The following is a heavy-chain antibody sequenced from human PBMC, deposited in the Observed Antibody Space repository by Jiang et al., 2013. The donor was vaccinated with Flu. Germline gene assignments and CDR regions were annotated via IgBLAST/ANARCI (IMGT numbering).Heavy chain of an antibody. V-gene: IGHV6-1*01. D-gene: IGHD6-13*01. CDR3: ARGVGSSSWDGPDFYFDL. J-gene: IGHJ2*01. CDR1: SSNSAA. Sequence: SSNSAAWNWIRQSPSRGLEWLGRTYYRSKWYNDYAVSVKSRITINPDTSKNQFSLQLNSVTPEDTAVYYCARGVGSSSWDGPDFYFDLWGRGTLVTVSS. CDR2: TYYRSKWYN.